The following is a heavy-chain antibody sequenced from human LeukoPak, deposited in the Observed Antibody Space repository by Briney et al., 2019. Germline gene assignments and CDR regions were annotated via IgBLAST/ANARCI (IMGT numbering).Heavy chain of an antibody. D-gene: IGHD3-22*01. Sequence: GRSLRLSCAASGFTFDDYAMHWVRQVPGKGLEWVSGISWNSGIIGYAGSVKGRFTISRDNAKNSLYLQMNSLRAEDMALYYCAKDHRPYYDSSGYYDYWGQGTLVTVSS. CDR1: GFTFDDYA. V-gene: IGHV3-9*03. CDR3: AKDHRPYYDSSGYYDY. CDR2: ISWNSGII. J-gene: IGHJ4*03.